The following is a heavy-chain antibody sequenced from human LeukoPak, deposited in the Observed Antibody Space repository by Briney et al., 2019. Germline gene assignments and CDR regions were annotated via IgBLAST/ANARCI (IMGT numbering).Heavy chain of an antibody. CDR2: ISGSGGST. CDR3: ALPPPSGVVVPAAIDY. CDR1: GFTFSSYA. Sequence: GGSLRLFCAASGFTFSSYAMSWVRQAPGKGLEWVSAISGSGGSTYYADSVKGRVTISRDNSKNTLYLQMNRLRAEDTAVYYCALPPPSGVVVPAAIDYWGQGTLVTVSS. D-gene: IGHD2-2*01. J-gene: IGHJ4*02. V-gene: IGHV3-23*01.